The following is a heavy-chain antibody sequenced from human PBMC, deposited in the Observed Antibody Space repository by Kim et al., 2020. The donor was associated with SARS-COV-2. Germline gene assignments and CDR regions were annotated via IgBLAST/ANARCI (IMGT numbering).Heavy chain of an antibody. V-gene: IGHV4-31*02. Sequence: SLKSRVTISVDTSKNQFSLKLSSVTAADTAVYYCARTVGYCSSTSCHLDYWGQGTLVTVSS. CDR3: ARTVGYCSSTSCHLDY. J-gene: IGHJ4*02. D-gene: IGHD2-2*01.